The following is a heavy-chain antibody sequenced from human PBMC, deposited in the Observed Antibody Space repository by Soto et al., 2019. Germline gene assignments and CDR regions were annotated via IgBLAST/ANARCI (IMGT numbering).Heavy chain of an antibody. D-gene: IGHD2-2*02. CDR2: ISAYNGNT. Sequence: GASVKVSCKASGYTFTSYGISWVRQAPGQGLEWMGWISAYNGNTNYAQKLQGRVTMTTDTSTSTAYMELRSLRSDDTAMYYCARDYCSGTSCYTWFDPWGQGTLVTVSS. CDR3: ARDYCSGTSCYTWFDP. V-gene: IGHV1-18*01. CDR1: GYTFTSYG. J-gene: IGHJ5*02.